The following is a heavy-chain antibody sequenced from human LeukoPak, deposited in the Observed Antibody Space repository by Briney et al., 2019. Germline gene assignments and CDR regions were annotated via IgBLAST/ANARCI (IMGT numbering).Heavy chain of an antibody. CDR2: IYSGGST. CDR3: ARVAAAGHPDTRDAFDI. Sequence: GGSLRLSCAVSGFTVRSNYMSGVRQAPGKGLEWGSAIYSGGSTYYADSVKGRFTISSDNSKNTLYLQMNSMRAEDTAVYYCARVAAAGHPDTRDAFDIWGQGTMVTVSS. CDR1: GFTVRSNY. J-gene: IGHJ3*02. V-gene: IGHV3-53*01. D-gene: IGHD6-13*01.